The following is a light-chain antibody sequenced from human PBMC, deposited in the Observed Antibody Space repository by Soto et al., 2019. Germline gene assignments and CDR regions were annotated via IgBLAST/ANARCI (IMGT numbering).Light chain of an antibody. Sequence: ALAQPASVSGSPGQSITISCTGTSSDVGGYNYVSWYQQHPGKAPKLMIYEVSNRPSGVSHRFSGSKSGNTASLTISGLQAEDEADYYCSSYASSSTSFGTGTKVTVL. CDR3: SSYASSSTS. CDR2: EVS. V-gene: IGLV2-14*03. CDR1: SSDVGGYNY. J-gene: IGLJ1*01.